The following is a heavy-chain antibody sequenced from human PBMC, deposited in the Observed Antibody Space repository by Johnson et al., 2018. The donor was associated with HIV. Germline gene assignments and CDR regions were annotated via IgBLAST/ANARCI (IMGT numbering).Heavy chain of an antibody. D-gene: IGHD2-15*01. CDR2: ISSNGGST. CDR3: ARGGWAVLDAFDI. J-gene: IGHJ3*02. CDR1: GFTFSTYA. Sequence: VHLVESGGGVVQPGRSLRLSCAASGFTFSTYAMHWVRQAPGKGLEYVSAISSNGGSTYYANSVKGRFTISRDNSKNTLYIQMGSLRAEDMAVYYCARGGWAVLDAFDIWGQGTMVTVSS. V-gene: IGHV3-64*01.